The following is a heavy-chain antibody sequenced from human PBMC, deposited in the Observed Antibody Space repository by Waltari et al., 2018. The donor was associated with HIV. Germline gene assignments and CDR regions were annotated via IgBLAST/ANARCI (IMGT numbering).Heavy chain of an antibody. J-gene: IGHJ4*02. CDR2: FWSDGVEI. V-gene: IGHV3-33*01. CDR1: GFTFSNFA. Sequence: QVQLVESGGGVVQPGTSLTLSCAVSGFTFSNFAIHWVRQSPGKGLEWLAVFWSDGVEISYADSVKGRFTISKDSSQKTLYLHMTSLRAEDTALDYCARGYSSSRWIPLYHWGRGTLVTVSS. CDR3: ARGYSSSRWIPLYH. D-gene: IGHD6-6*01.